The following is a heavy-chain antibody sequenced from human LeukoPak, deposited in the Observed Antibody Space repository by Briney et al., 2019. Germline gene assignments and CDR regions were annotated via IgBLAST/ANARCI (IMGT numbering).Heavy chain of an antibody. J-gene: IGHJ4*02. CDR3: ARGRGLYYYDSSGYHFDY. CDR1: GGSISSSSYY. D-gene: IGHD3-22*01. Sequence: SETLSLTCTVSGGSISSSSYYWGWIRQPPGKGLEWIGSIYYSGSTYYNPSLKSRVTISVDTSKNQFSLKLSSVTAADTAVYYCARGRGLYYYDSSGYHFDYWGQGTLVTVSS. V-gene: IGHV4-39*01. CDR2: IYYSGST.